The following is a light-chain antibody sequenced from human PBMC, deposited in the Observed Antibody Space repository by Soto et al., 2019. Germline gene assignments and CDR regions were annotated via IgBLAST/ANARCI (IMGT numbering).Light chain of an antibody. J-gene: IGLJ7*01. CDR2: KYN. V-gene: IGLV1-47*01. CDR3: AAWDDSLSGPGV. Sequence: QSVLTQPPSASGTPGQRVTISCSGSSSNIGNFYVYWYQQLPGTAPKLLIYKYNQRPLGVPDRFSGSNSGTAASLAISELRSEDEADYYCAAWDDSLSGPGVFGGGTQLTVL. CDR1: SSNIGNFY.